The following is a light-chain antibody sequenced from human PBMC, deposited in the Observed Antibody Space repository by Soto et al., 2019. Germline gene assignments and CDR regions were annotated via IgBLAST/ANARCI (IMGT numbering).Light chain of an antibody. V-gene: IGKV1-39*01. CDR3: QQSYSAPPGT. CDR2: AGS. CDR1: QSLSTY. J-gene: IGKJ1*01. Sequence: DIQLTQSPSSLSASVGDTVTITCRASQSLSTYLNWYQQKPGKAPNLLIFAGSSLQSGVPSRFSGSGSGTDFTLTISSLQPEDFATYYCQQSYSAPPGTFGQGTKVEIK.